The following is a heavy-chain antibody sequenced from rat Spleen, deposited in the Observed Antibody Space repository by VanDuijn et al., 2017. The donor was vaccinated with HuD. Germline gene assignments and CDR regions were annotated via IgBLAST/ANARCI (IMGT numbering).Heavy chain of an antibody. CDR3: TTLPYY. D-gene: IGHD1-4*01. J-gene: IGHJ2*01. CDR1: GFIFSDYN. Sequence: EVQLVESDGGLVQPGRSLKLSCVVSGFIFSDYNMAWVRQAPTKGLEWVASINYDGGSTYYRDSVKGRFTISRDNAKSSLYLQMDSLRSEDTATYYCTTLPYYWGQGVMVTVSS. CDR2: INYDGGST. V-gene: IGHV5-20*01.